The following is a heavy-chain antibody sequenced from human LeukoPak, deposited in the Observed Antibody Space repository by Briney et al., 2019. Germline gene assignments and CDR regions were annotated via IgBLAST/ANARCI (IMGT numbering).Heavy chain of an antibody. CDR1: GGTFSSYA. V-gene: IGHV1-69*13. J-gene: IGHJ4*02. CDR2: IIPIFGTA. D-gene: IGHD3-22*01. Sequence: SVKVSCKASGGTFSSYAISWVRQAPGQGLEWMGGIIPIFGTANYAQKFQGRVTITADESTSTAYMELSSLRSEDTAVYYCAILPTYYYDSSGYYYFDYWGQRTLVTVSS. CDR3: AILPTYYYDSSGYYYFDY.